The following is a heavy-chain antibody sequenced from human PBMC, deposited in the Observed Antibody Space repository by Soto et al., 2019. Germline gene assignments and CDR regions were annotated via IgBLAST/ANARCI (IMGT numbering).Heavy chain of an antibody. J-gene: IGHJ4*02. V-gene: IGHV3-23*01. CDR3: AKLDSTGYYRSSDY. CDR1: GFTFSNYT. D-gene: IGHD3-22*01. Sequence: EGPRSLCAADSGFTFSNYTMTLVRQSTGKGLEWVSGISGSGGYTSYTDSVKGRFTISRDNSKNTLWLQMNSLRAEDTAVYYCAKLDSTGYYRSSDYWGQGTLVTGSS. CDR2: ISGSGGYT.